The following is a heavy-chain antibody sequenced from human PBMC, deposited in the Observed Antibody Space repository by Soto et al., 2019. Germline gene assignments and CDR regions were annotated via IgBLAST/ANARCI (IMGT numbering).Heavy chain of an antibody. Sequence: QVQLVQSGAEVKKPGSSVKVSCKASGGTFSSYAISWVRQAPGQGLEWMGGIIPIFGTANYAQKFQGRVTITADESTSTAYMELSSLRSEDTAVYYCVRTPYSITMIVVVITGWFDPWGQGTLVTVSS. CDR1: GGTFSSYA. D-gene: IGHD3-22*01. V-gene: IGHV1-69*01. CDR2: IIPIFGTA. CDR3: VRTPYSITMIVVVITGWFDP. J-gene: IGHJ5*02.